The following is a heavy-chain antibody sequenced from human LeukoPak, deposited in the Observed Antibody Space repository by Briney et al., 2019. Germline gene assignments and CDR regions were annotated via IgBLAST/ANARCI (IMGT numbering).Heavy chain of an antibody. CDR3: ARERSRSGDV. J-gene: IGHJ6*04. CDR2: TNPNSGGT. V-gene: IGHV1-2*06. Sequence: ASVKVSCXASGYTFTGYYMHWVRQAPGQGLEWMGRTNPNSGGTNCAQKFQGRVTMTRDTSISTAYMELSRLRSDDTAVYYCARERSRSGDVWGKGTTVTVSS. CDR1: GYTFTGYY. D-gene: IGHD6-13*01.